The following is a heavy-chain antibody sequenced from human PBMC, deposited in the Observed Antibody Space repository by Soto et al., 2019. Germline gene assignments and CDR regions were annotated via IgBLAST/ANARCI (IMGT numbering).Heavy chain of an antibody. J-gene: IGHJ6*03. Sequence: GGSLRLSCAASGFTFSSYAMHWVRQAPGKGLEWVAVISYDGSNKYYADSVKGRFTISRDNAKNTLYLQMNSLRAEDTAVYYCARGAGGYYYMDVWGKGTTVTVSS. CDR1: GFTFSSYA. V-gene: IGHV3-30-3*01. CDR2: ISYDGSNK. D-gene: IGHD3-10*01. CDR3: ARGAGGYYYMDV.